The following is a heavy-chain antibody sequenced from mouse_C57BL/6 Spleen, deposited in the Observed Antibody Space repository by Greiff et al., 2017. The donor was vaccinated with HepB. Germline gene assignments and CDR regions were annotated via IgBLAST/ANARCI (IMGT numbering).Heavy chain of an antibody. V-gene: IGHV14-4*01. CDR2: IDPENGDT. CDR3: TPFYYYGSSYDAMDY. D-gene: IGHD1-1*01. Sequence: VQLQQSGAELVRPGASVKLSCTASGFNIKDDYMHWVKQRPEQGLEWIGWIDPENGDTEYASKFQGKATITADTSSNTAYLQLSSLTSEDTAVYYCTPFYYYGSSYDAMDYWGQGTSVTVSS. J-gene: IGHJ4*01. CDR1: GFNIKDDY.